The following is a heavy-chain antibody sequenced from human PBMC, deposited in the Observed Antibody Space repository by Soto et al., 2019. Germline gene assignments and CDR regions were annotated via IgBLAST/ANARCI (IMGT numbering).Heavy chain of an antibody. J-gene: IGHJ4*02. CDR2: IYYRGNT. V-gene: IGHV4-39*01. D-gene: IGHD3-9*01. Sequence: SETLSLTCSVLGDSINSVKYYWGWIRQPPGKGLEWIGSIYYRGNTYYNPSLQTRVTISLDKSKSQFSLKLNSVTAADSAVYFCARLEGLATISYYFDFWGQGALVTVSS. CDR1: GDSINSVKYY. CDR3: ARLEGLATISYYFDF.